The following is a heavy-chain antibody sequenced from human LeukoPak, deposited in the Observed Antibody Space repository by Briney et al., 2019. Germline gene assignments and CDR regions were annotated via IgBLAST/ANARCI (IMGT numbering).Heavy chain of an antibody. D-gene: IGHD2-2*02. CDR2: IWYDGSNK. CDR3: ARDYCSSTSCYILDY. J-gene: IGHJ4*02. V-gene: IGHV3-33*08. CDR1: GFTFSSYT. Sequence: SLRLSCAASGFTFSSYTMNWVRQAPGRGLEWVAVIWYDGSNKYYADSVKGRFTISRDNSKNTLYLQMNSLRAEDTAVYYCARDYCSSTSCYILDYWGQGTLVTVSS.